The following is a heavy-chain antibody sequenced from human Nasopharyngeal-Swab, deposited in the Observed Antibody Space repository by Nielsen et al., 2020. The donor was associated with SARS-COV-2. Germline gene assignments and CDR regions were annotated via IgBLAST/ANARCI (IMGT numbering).Heavy chain of an antibody. V-gene: IGHV1-2*02. CDR2: INPYNGDT. J-gene: IGHJ4*02. CDR3: ARDYYDNYDSDF. D-gene: IGHD3-22*01. Sequence: ASVKVSCKTSGYTFTDYYIHWVRQVPGQGLEWVGCINPYNGDTFYAQNFQGRVTVTRDTSRSTAYIDLSRLRSDDTAVYYCARDYYDNYDSDFWGQGTLATVSS. CDR1: GYTFTDYY.